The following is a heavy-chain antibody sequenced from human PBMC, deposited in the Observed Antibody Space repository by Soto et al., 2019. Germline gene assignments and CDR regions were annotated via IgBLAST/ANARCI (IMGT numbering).Heavy chain of an antibody. V-gene: IGHV3-33*01. D-gene: IGHD5-12*01. CDR1: GFTFSSYG. J-gene: IGHJ4*02. Sequence: GGSRRLSCAASGFTFSSYGMHWVRQAPGKGLEWVAVIWYDGSNKYYADSVKGRFTISRDNSKNTLYLQMNSLRAEDTAVYYCARDLNPYSGYSTFDYWGQGTPVTVSS. CDR3: ARDLNPYSGYSTFDY. CDR2: IWYDGSNK.